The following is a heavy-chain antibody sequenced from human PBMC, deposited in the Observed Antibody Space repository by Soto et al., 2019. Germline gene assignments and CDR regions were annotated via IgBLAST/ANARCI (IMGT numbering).Heavy chain of an antibody. D-gene: IGHD3-10*01. J-gene: IGHJ6*02. CDR1: GFTFTSSA. Sequence: SVKVSCKASGFTFTSSAVQWVRQARGQRLEWIGWIVVGSGNTNYAQKFQERVTITRDMSTSTAYMELSSLRSEDTAVYYCGGSGSSAAFYGTDVRGQGTRGIVSS. V-gene: IGHV1-58*01. CDR3: GGSGSSAAFYGTDV. CDR2: IVVGSGNT.